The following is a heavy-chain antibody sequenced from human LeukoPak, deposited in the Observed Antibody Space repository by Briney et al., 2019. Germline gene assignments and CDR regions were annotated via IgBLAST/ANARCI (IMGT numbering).Heavy chain of an antibody. CDR1: GFTFSSYW. J-gene: IGHJ4*02. CDR3: ARGGRGTYLNDY. Sequence: GGSLRLSCAASGFTFSSYWMHWVRQAPGKGLVWVSRIKFDESATNYADSVRGRFTISRDDDRNTVYLQMNSLRGEDTAVYYCARGGRGTYLNDYWGQGTLVTVSS. CDR2: IKFDESAT. D-gene: IGHD1-26*01. V-gene: IGHV3-74*01.